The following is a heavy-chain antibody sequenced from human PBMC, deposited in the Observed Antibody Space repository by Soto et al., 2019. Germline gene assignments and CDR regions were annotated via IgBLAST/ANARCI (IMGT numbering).Heavy chain of an antibody. J-gene: IGHJ5*02. Sequence: GGSLRLSCAACGFTFANHWMHWVRQAPGKGLEWVSRVISDGNTIDYADSVKGRFTVSRDNAKNTLYLQMNTLRAEDTAVYYCATAEVDHWGPGTLVTVSS. CDR1: GFTFANHW. CDR3: ATAEVDH. V-gene: IGHV3-74*01. CDR2: VISDGNTI.